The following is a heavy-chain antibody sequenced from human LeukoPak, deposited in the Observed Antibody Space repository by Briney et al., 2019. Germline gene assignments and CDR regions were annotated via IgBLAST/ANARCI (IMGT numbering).Heavy chain of an antibody. Sequence: GGSLRLSCAASGFALRDDYMISVRRAPGKGVECISVIYSGGSPFYADSVRRRFTTSRDNSENTLSLQMDSLRAADTAVYYCAGVASSGHFYYYMDVWGKGATVSVSS. J-gene: IGHJ6*03. CDR1: GFALRDDY. V-gene: IGHV3-66*02. CDR3: AGVASSGHFYYYMDV. D-gene: IGHD3-3*01. CDR2: IYSGGSP.